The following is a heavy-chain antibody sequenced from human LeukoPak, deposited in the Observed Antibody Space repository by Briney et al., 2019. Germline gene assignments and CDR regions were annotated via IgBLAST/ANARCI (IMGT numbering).Heavy chain of an antibody. Sequence: ASVKVSCKASGYTFIDYYMHWVRQAPGQGFEWMGWMNPNSGGTNYAQKFEGRVTMTRDTSISTAYMELSRLKSDDTAVYYCARKVEFLDALDTWGQGTMVTVSS. J-gene: IGHJ3*02. D-gene: IGHD1-1*01. V-gene: IGHV1-2*02. CDR3: ARKVEFLDALDT. CDR2: MNPNSGGT. CDR1: GYTFIDYY.